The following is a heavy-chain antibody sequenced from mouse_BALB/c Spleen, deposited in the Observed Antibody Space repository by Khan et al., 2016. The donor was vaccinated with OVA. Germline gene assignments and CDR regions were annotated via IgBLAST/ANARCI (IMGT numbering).Heavy chain of an antibody. Sequence: EVELVESGGDLVKPGGSLKLSCAASGFTFSSYSMSWVRQTPDQRLEWVASISSGGDYTYYPDIVKGRFTISRDNAKNTLYLEMSSLKSEDTAMYDCASRLTGSFAYWGQGTLVTVSA. CDR3: ASRLTGSFAY. CDR2: ISSGGDYT. V-gene: IGHV5-6*01. D-gene: IGHD4-1*01. CDR1: GFTFSSYS. J-gene: IGHJ3*01.